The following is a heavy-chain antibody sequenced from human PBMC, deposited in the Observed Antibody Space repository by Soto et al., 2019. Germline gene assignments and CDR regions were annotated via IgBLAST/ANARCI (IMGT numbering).Heavy chain of an antibody. J-gene: IGHJ6*02. D-gene: IGHD4-4*01. CDR1: GFTFDDYA. CDR2: ISWNSGSI. V-gene: IGHV3-9*01. Sequence: SLKISCAASGFTFDDYAMHWVRQAPGKGLEWVSGISWNSGSIGYADSVKGRFTISRDNAKNSLYLQMNSLRAEDTALYYCAKDMYDYSNYGPVGYYGMDVWGQGTTVTVSS. CDR3: AKDMYDYSNYGPVGYYGMDV.